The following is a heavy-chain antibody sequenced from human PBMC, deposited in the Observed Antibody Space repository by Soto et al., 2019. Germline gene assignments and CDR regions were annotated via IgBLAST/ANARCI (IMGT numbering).Heavy chain of an antibody. V-gene: IGHV3-64D*06. D-gene: IGHD3-9*01. Sequence: GGSLILSCSASGFTFSSYAMHWVRQAPGQGLKYVSAISSNGGSTYYADSVKGRFTISRDNSKNTLYLQMSSLRAEDTAVYYCVKGKGSTISQGVDIWGQGTMVIGS. CDR1: GFTFSSYA. J-gene: IGHJ3*02. CDR2: ISSNGGST. CDR3: VKGKGSTISQGVDI.